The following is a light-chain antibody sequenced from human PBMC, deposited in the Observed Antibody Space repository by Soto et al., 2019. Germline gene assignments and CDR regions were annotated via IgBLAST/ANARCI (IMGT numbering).Light chain of an antibody. V-gene: IGLV3-21*04. Sequence: SYELTQPPSVSVAPGKTARITCGGNNIGRKSVHWYQQKPGQAPVLVIYSDSDRPSGIPERFSGSNSGNTATLTISRVEAGDEADYYCQVWDSSSDHSVVFGGGTKLTVL. CDR3: QVWDSSSDHSVV. J-gene: IGLJ2*01. CDR1: NIGRKS. CDR2: SDS.